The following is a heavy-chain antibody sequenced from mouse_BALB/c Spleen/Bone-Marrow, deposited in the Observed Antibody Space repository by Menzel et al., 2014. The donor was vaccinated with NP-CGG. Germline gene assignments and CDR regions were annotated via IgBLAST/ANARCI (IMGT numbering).Heavy chain of an antibody. V-gene: IGHV4-1*02. J-gene: IGHJ3*01. D-gene: IGHD1-1*01. Sequence: EVQLQQSGGGLVQPGGSLKLSCAASGFDFSRYWMSWVRQAPGKGLEWIGEINPGSSTINYTPSLKDKFIISRDNAKNTQYLQMSKVRSEDTALYYCSRLYYYGNFAYWGQGTLVTISA. CDR3: SRLYYYGNFAY. CDR2: INPGSSTI. CDR1: GFDFSRYW.